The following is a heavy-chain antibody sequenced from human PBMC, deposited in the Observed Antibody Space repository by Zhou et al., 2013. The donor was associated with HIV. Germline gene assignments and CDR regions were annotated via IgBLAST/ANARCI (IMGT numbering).Heavy chain of an antibody. CDR2: INAGNGNT. CDR1: GYTFTNYA. CDR3: ARASSSLGYFDY. D-gene: IGHD6-6*01. Sequence: QIQLVQSGGEVRKPGASVKVSCKASGYTFTNYAIHWVRQAPGHRLEWMGWINAGNGNTKYSQKFQGRVTITTDESTSTAYMELSSLRSEDTAVYYCARASSSLGYFDYWGQGTLVTVSS. J-gene: IGHJ4*02. V-gene: IGHV1-3*01.